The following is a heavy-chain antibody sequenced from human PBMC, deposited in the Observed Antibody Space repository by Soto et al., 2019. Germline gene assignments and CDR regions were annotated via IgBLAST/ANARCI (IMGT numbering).Heavy chain of an antibody. CDR2: IVVGSGNT. CDR1: AFTLTSSA. Sequence: AVKVACTAYAFTLTSSAVKLVRQARGQRLEWIGWIVVGSGNTNYAQKFQERVTITRDMSTSTAYMELSSLRSEDTAVYYCAAGLSYYYDSSGSLEDFDIWGPGTMVTVSS. J-gene: IGHJ3*02. CDR3: AAGLSYYYDSSGSLEDFDI. V-gene: IGHV1-58*01. D-gene: IGHD3-22*01.